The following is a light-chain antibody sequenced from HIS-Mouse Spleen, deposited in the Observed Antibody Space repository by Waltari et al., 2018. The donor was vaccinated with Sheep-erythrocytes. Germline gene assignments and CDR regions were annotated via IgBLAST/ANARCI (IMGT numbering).Light chain of an antibody. Sequence: QSALTQPASVSGSPGQSITIACTGTSSDCGGVNLFDWYQRHPGKAPKPMIYEGSKRPSVVSNRFSGSKSGNTASLTISGLQAEDEADYYCCSYAGSSTPWVFGGGTKLTVL. J-gene: IGLJ3*02. CDR2: EGS. CDR3: CSYAGSSTPWV. CDR1: SSDCGGVNL. V-gene: IGLV2-23*01.